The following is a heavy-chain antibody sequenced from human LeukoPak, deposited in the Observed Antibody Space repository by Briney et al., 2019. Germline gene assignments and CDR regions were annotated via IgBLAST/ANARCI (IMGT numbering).Heavy chain of an antibody. CDR1: GRTFSSYA. V-gene: IGHV1-69*04. J-gene: IGHJ5*02. CDR2: IIPILGIA. D-gene: IGHD2-2*01. Sequence: SVKVSCKASGRTFSSYAISWVRQAPGQGLEWMGRIIPILGIANYAQKFQGRVTITADKSTSTAYMELSSLRSEDTAVYYCASGADIVVVPAAGGWFDPWGQGTLVTVSS. CDR3: ASGADIVVVPAAGGWFDP.